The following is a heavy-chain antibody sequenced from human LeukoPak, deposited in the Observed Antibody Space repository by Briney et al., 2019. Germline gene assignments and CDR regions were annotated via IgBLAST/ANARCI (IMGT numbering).Heavy chain of an antibody. J-gene: IGHJ4*02. CDR2: IKTDGSST. D-gene: IGHD3-22*01. V-gene: IGHV3-74*01. CDR3: TTYLFDSSGYVLSDY. Sequence: GGSLRLSCAASGFTFSSYWMHWVRQAPGKGLVWVSRIKTDGSSTSYADSVKGRFTISRDNAKNTLYLQMNSLRAEDTAVYYCTTYLFDSSGYVLSDYWGQGTLVTVSS. CDR1: GFTFSSYW.